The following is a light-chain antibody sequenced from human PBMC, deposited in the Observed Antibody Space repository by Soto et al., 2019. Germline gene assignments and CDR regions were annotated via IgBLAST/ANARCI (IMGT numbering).Light chain of an antibody. CDR3: QQSYSTPL. CDR2: AAS. V-gene: IGKV1-39*01. Sequence: DILMTQSPSSLSASVGDRVTITCRASQSISSYLNWYQQKPGKAPKLLIYAASSLQSGVPSRFSGSGSGTDFTLTISSLQPEDFATYYCQQSYSTPLFGPGTKVDIK. J-gene: IGKJ3*01. CDR1: QSISSY.